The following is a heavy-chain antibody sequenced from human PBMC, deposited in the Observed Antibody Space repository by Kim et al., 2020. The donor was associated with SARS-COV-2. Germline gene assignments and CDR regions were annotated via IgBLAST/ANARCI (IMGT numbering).Heavy chain of an antibody. CDR3: ARQHEGMVRGVIGY. Sequence: GESLKISCKGSGYRFTSYWIGWVRQMPGKGLEWMGIIDPGDSDTKYSPSFHGQVTISADRSINTAYLHWISLKASDTAMYYCARQHEGMVRGVIGYWGQGTLVTVSS. V-gene: IGHV5-51*01. CDR1: GYRFTSYW. CDR2: IDPGDSDT. J-gene: IGHJ4*02. D-gene: IGHD3-10*01.